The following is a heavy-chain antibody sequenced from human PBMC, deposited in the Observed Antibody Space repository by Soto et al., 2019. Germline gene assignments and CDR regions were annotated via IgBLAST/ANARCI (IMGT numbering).Heavy chain of an antibody. D-gene: IGHD2-21*01. Sequence: ASVKVSCKASGYTFTSYDINWVRQATGQGLEWMGWMNPNSGNTGYAQKSQGRVTTTRNTSISTAYMELSSLRSEDTAVYYCARGIRHIVVAGQWGQGTLVTVSS. V-gene: IGHV1-8*01. J-gene: IGHJ4*02. CDR1: GYTFTSYD. CDR3: ARGIRHIVVAGQ. CDR2: MNPNSGNT.